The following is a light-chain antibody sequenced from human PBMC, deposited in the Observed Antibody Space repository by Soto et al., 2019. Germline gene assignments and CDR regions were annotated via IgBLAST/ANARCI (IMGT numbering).Light chain of an antibody. Sequence: QSVLTQPPSASGSPGQSVTISCTGPRGDVGGCNYVSWYQQHPGKAPKLMIYEVTQRPSGVPDRFSGSKSGNTASLTVSGLQAEYEADYYCSSYAGSNNLLFGGGTKLTVL. V-gene: IGLV2-8*01. CDR2: EVT. J-gene: IGLJ3*02. CDR1: RGDVGGCNY. CDR3: SSYAGSNNLL.